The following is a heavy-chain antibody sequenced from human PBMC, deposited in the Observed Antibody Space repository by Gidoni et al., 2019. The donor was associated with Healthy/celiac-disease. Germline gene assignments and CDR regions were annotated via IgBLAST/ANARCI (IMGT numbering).Heavy chain of an antibody. CDR3: AKDRAVAGTVGLDY. Sequence: EVQLLESGGGLVQPGGSLRVSCAASGFNFRGYAMSWVQQAPGRGLGWVSAISGSGGSTYYADSVKGRFTISRDNSKNTLYLQMNSLRAEDTAVYYCAKDRAVAGTVGLDYWGQGTLVTVSS. V-gene: IGHV3-23*01. CDR2: ISGSGGST. D-gene: IGHD6-19*01. CDR1: GFNFRGYA. J-gene: IGHJ4*02.